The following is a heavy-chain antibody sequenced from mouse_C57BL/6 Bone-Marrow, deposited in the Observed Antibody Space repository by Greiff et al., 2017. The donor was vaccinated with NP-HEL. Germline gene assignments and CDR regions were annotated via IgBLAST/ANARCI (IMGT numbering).Heavy chain of an antibody. CDR2: ISSGGDYI. CDR3: TRGPAQATRAMDY. J-gene: IGHJ4*01. Sequence: EVQRVESGEGLVKPGGSLKLSCAASGFTFSSYAMSWVRQTPEKRLEWVAYISSGGDYIYYADTVKGRFTISRDNARNTLYLQMSSLKSEDTAMYYCTRGPAQATRAMDYWGQGTSVTVSS. CDR1: GFTFSSYA. D-gene: IGHD3-2*02. V-gene: IGHV5-9-1*02.